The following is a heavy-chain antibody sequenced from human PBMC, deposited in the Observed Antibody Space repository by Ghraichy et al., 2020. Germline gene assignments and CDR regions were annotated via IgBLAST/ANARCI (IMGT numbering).Heavy chain of an antibody. CDR1: GYTFTSYD. Sequence: KVSCKASGYTFTSYDINWVRQVTGQGLEWMGWMNPNSGNTGYAQKFQGRVTMTRNTSISTAYMELSSLRSEDTAVYYCARGRGIAVAGTIGGDFDYWGQGTLVTVSS. CDR2: MNPNSGNT. D-gene: IGHD6-19*01. J-gene: IGHJ4*02. CDR3: ARGRGIAVAGTIGGDFDY. V-gene: IGHV1-8*01.